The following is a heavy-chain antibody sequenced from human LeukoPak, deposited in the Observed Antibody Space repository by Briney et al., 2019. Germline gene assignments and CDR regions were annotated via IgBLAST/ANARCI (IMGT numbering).Heavy chain of an antibody. Sequence: PSDTPSLTCTVSGGSISSSSYYWGWIRQPPGKGLEWIVSIFYNGDTYYSPSLKSRVTISVDTSKNQFSLKLNSVTAADTAVYYCARLRGAMTTVTSNFDFWGQGTLVTVSS. CDR3: ARLRGAMTTVTSNFDF. D-gene: IGHD4-17*01. V-gene: IGHV4-39*01. CDR1: GGSISSSSYY. J-gene: IGHJ4*02. CDR2: IFYNGDT.